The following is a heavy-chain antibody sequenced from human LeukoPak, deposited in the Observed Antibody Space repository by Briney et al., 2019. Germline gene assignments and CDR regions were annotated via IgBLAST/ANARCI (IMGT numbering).Heavy chain of an antibody. CDR3: ARDYYDSSGYYYGNYYYYYMDV. Sequence: ASVKVSCKASGGTFSSYAISWVRQAPGQGLEWMGGIIPIFGTANYAQKFQGRVTITADKSTSTAYMELSSLRSEDTAVYYCARDYYDSSGYYYGNYYYYYMDVWGKGTTVTVSS. V-gene: IGHV1-69*06. CDR2: IIPIFGTA. J-gene: IGHJ6*03. CDR1: GGTFSSYA. D-gene: IGHD3-22*01.